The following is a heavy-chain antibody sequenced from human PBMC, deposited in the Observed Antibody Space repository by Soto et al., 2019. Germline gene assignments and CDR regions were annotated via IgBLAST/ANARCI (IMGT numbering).Heavy chain of an antibody. CDR1: GGSISSGGYS. J-gene: IGHJ6*02. CDR2: IYHRGST. D-gene: IGHD2-21*01. Sequence: QLQLQESGSGLVKPSQTLSLTCAVSGGSISSGGYSWSWIRQPPGKGLEWIGYIYHRGSTYYNPSLKSRVTITVDRSKNQFSQKLSSVTAAETAVYCCARKNVVIDDYGMDVWGQGTTVTVSS. V-gene: IGHV4-30-2*01. CDR3: ARKNVVIDDYGMDV.